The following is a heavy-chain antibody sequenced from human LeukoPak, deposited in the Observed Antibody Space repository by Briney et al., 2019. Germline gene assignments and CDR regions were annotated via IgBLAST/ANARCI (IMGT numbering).Heavy chain of an antibody. V-gene: IGHV4-34*01. CDR3: ARGGYIVVVPAAITLYNWFDP. CDR1: GGSFSGYY. J-gene: IGHJ5*02. Sequence: PSETLSLTCAVYGGSFSGYYWSWIRQPPGKGLEWIGEINHSGSTNYNPSLKSRVTISVDTSKNQFYLKLSSVTAADTAVYYCARGGYIVVVPAAITLYNWFDPWGQGTLVTVSS. D-gene: IGHD2-2*02. CDR2: INHSGST.